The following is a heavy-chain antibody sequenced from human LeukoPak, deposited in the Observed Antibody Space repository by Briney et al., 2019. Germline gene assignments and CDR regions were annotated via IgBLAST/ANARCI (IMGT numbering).Heavy chain of an antibody. J-gene: IGHJ4*02. CDR3: AKGRCSGVGCDSFHS. CDR1: GLRFRSYA. D-gene: IGHD2-15*01. V-gene: IGHV3-23*01. CDR2: ISDDSSFT. Sequence: GGSLRLSCVASGLRFRSYAMNWVRQAPGKGLECISTISDDSSFTYYADSVKGRSAISRDDSKNTLYLQMNNSKVEDTAVYYCAKGRCSGVGCDSFHSWGQGALVTVSS.